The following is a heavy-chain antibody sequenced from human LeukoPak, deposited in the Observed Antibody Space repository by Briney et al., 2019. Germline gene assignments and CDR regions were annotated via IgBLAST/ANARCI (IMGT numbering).Heavy chain of an antibody. CDR3: ARESPGRVYAFDI. CDR2: INPNSGGT. Sequence: ASVKVSCKASGYTFTGYYMHWVRQAPGQGLEWMGRINPNSGGTNYAQKFQGWVTMTRDTSISTAYMELSRLRSDDTAVYYCARESPGRVYAFDIWGQGTMVTVSS. J-gene: IGHJ3*02. V-gene: IGHV1-2*04. D-gene: IGHD1-26*01. CDR1: GYTFTGYY.